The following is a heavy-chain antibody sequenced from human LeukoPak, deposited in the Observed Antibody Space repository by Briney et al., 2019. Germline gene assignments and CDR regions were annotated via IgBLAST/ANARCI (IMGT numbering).Heavy chain of an antibody. CDR2: ISSSSSPI. J-gene: IGHJ4*02. Sequence: GGSLRLSCVASGFTFTKYSMNWVRQAPGKGLEWVSYISSSSSPIYYADSVKGRFTISRDNAKNSLYLQMDSLSADDTAVYYCARAPVTSWLYYFDSWGQGTLVTVSS. CDR1: GFTFTKYS. V-gene: IGHV3-48*01. D-gene: IGHD2-2*01. CDR3: ARAPVTSWLYYFDS.